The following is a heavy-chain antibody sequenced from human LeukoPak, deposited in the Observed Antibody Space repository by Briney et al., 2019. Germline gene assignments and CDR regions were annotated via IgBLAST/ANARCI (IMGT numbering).Heavy chain of an antibody. V-gene: IGHV1-18*04. CDR3: AREGDCSSTSCPGIDYYYYYGMDV. J-gene: IGHJ6*04. D-gene: IGHD2-2*01. Sequence: ASVKVSCKASGYTFTSYGISWVRQAPGQGLEWMGRISAYNGNTNYAQKLQGRVTMTTDTSTSTAYMELRSLRSDDTAVYYCAREGDCSSTSCPGIDYYYYYGMDVWGKGTTVTVSS. CDR2: ISAYNGNT. CDR1: GYTFTSYG.